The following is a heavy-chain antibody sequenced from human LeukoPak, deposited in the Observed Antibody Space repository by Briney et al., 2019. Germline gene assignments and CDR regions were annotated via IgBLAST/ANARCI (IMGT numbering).Heavy chain of an antibody. D-gene: IGHD3-22*01. CDR1: GGSFSGYY. CDR2: INHSGST. Sequence: KPSETLSLTCAVYGGSFSGYYWSWIRQPPGKGLEWIGEINHSGSTNYNPSLKSRVTISVDTSKNQFSLKLSSVTAADTAVYYCASLWGHYYDSSGYYKDYWGQGTLVTVSS. V-gene: IGHV4-34*01. CDR3: ASLWGHYYDSSGYYKDY. J-gene: IGHJ4*02.